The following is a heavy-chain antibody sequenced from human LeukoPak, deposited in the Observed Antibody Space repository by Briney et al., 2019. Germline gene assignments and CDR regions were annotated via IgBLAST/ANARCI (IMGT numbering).Heavy chain of an antibody. CDR2: INPNTGGT. V-gene: IGHV1-2*02. CDR3: ARVETGTLDY. CDR1: GYIFTAYY. J-gene: IGHJ4*02. D-gene: IGHD1-1*01. Sequence: ASVKVSCKASGYIFTAYYMYWVRQAPGQGLEWMGWINPNTGGTNYAQKFQGRVTMTRDTSISTAYMELNGLRSDDTAVYYCARVETGTLDYWGQGTLVTVSS.